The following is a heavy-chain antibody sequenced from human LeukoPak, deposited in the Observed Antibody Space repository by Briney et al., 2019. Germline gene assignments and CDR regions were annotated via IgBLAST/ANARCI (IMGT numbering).Heavy chain of an antibody. CDR1: GYSISSGYY. J-gene: IGHJ4*02. Sequence: SETLSLTCAVSGYSISSGYYWGWIRQPPGKGLEWIGSIYHRGSTYYNPSLKSRVTISVDTSKNQLSLKLSSVTAADTAVYYCARQGYCSGGSCYLGYWGQGTLVTVSS. CDR2: IYHRGST. V-gene: IGHV4-38-2*01. CDR3: ARQGYCSGGSCYLGY. D-gene: IGHD2-15*01.